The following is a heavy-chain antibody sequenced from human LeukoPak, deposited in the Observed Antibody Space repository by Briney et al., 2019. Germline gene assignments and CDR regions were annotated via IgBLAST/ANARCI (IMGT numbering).Heavy chain of an antibody. CDR3: ARGSRYYYDSGSYYPSYYYMDV. Sequence: ASVTVSCKASGYSFTGYYMHWVRQAPGQGLEWMAWINPNSGGTKYAQKFQGRVTMTRDTSISTAYMELSRLRSDDTAVYYCARGSRYYYDSGSYYPSYYYMDVWGTGTTVTVSS. V-gene: IGHV1-2*02. CDR2: INPNSGGT. J-gene: IGHJ6*03. CDR1: GYSFTGYY. D-gene: IGHD3-10*01.